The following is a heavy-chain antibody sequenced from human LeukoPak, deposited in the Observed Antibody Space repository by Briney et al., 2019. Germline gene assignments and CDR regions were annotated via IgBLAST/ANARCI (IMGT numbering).Heavy chain of an antibody. CDR1: GFTFSNYA. Sequence: PGGSLRLSYAASGFTFSNYAMSWVRQAPGKGLEWVSGIGGVAGSAYYADSVKGRFTISRDNSNNTLYLQMNSLRVEDTAAYYCAKDRGDGSNRDGFFDYWGQGTLVTVSS. J-gene: IGHJ4*02. CDR2: IGGVAGSA. D-gene: IGHD5-24*01. V-gene: IGHV3-23*01. CDR3: AKDRGDGSNRDGFFDY.